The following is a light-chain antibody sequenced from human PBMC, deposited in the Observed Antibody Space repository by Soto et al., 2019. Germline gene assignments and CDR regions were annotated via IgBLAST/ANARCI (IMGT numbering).Light chain of an antibody. J-gene: IGKJ5*01. CDR2: AAS. CDR1: QGISSY. V-gene: IGKV1-9*01. CDR3: QQYNNWPT. Sequence: DIQLTQSPSFLSASEGDRVTITCRASQGISSYLAWYQQKPGKAPKLLMYAASTLQRGVPSRFSGSGSGTEFTLTISSLQSEDFAVYYCQQYNNWPTFGQGNDWRL.